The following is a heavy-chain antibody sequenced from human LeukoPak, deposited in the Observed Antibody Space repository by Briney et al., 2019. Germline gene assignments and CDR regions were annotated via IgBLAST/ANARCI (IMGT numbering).Heavy chain of an antibody. Sequence: SDTLSLTCAVSGYSISSGYYWGWIRQPPGKGLEWIGSIYHSGSTYYTPSLKSRVTISVDTSKNQFSLKLSSVTAADTAVYYCARHRGIAARRFVGYFDYWGQGTLVTVSS. J-gene: IGHJ4*02. CDR1: GYSISSGYY. V-gene: IGHV4-38-2*01. D-gene: IGHD6-6*01. CDR3: ARHRGIAARRFVGYFDY. CDR2: IYHSGST.